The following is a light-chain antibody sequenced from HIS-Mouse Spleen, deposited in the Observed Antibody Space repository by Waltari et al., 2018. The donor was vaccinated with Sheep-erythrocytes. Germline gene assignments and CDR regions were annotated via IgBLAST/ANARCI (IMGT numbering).Light chain of an antibody. V-gene: IGLV9-49*01. CDR2: VGTGGIVG. J-gene: IGLJ1*01. Sequence: QPVLTQPPSASASLGASVTLTCTLSSGYSNYKVDWYQQRPGKGPRFVMRVGTGGIVGSKGDGIPDRCSVLGSGLNRYLTIKNIHEEDESDYHCGADHGSGSNFVYVFGTGTKVTVL. CDR3: GADHGSGSNFVYV. CDR1: SGYSNYK.